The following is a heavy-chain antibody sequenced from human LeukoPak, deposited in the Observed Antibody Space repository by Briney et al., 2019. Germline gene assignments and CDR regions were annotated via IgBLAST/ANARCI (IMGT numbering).Heavy chain of an antibody. J-gene: IGHJ4*02. CDR1: GGSISSSSYY. CDR2: IYYSGST. Sequence: SETLSLTCTVSGGSISSSSYYWGWIRQPPGKGLEWIGSIYYSGSTYYNPSLKSRVTISVDTPKNQFSLKLSSVTAADTAVYYCARGVGIELDYWGQGTLVTVSS. D-gene: IGHD7-27*01. CDR3: ARGVGIELDY. V-gene: IGHV4-39*07.